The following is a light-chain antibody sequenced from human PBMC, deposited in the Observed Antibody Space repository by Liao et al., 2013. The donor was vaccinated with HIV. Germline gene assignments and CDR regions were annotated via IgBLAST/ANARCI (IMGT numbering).Light chain of an antibody. V-gene: IGLV3-21*04. CDR2: YDS. CDR1: NIGSKT. CDR3: QVWDSNSDHPV. Sequence: SYELTQPPSVSVAPGKTARIPCGGNNIGSKTVHWYQQKPGQAPVLVIYYDSDRPSGIPERFSGSNSGNTATLTISRVEAGDEADYYCQVWDSNSDHPVFGGGTKLTVL. J-gene: IGLJ3*02.